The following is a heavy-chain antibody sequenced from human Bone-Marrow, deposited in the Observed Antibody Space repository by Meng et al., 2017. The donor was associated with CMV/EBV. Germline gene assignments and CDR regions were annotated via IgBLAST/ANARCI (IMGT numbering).Heavy chain of an antibody. CDR1: GYTFTGYY. V-gene: IGHV1-2*02. CDR3: AREIRMYDILTGYQGGWFDP. CDR2: INPNSGGT. Sequence: ASVKVSCKASGYTFTGYYMHWVRQAPGQGLEWMGWINPNSGGTNYAQKFQGRVTMTRDTSISTAYMELSRLRSDDTAVYYCAREIRMYDILTGYQGGWFDPWGQGPLVTAPQ. J-gene: IGHJ5*02. D-gene: IGHD3-9*01.